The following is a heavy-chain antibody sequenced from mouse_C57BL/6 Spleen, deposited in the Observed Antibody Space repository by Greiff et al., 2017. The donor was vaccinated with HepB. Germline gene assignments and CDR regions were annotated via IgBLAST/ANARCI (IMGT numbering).Heavy chain of an antibody. J-gene: IGHJ4*01. CDR3: ARHYFYAMDY. CDR2: INPSDSET. CDR1: GYTFTSYW. V-gene: IGHV1-52*01. Sequence: QVHVKQPGAELVRPGSSVKLSCKASGYTFTSYWMHWVKQRPIQGLEWIGNINPSDSETHYNQKFKDKATLTVDKSSSTAYMQLSSLTSEDSAVYYCARHYFYAMDYWGQGTSVTVSS.